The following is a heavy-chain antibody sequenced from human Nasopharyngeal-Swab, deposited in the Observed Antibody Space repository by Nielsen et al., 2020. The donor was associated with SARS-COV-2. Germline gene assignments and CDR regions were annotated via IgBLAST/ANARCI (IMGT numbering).Heavy chain of an antibody. D-gene: IGHD2-15*01. J-gene: IGHJ4*02. CDR2: ISSSGSTI. V-gene: IGHV3-48*03. Sequence: WGSLRLSCAASGFTFSSYEMNWVRQAPGEGLEWVSYISSSGSTIYYADSVKGRFTISRDNAKNSLYLQMNSLRAEDTAVYYCARDTGYCSGGSCYLSHFDYWGQGTLVTVSS. CDR1: GFTFSSYE. CDR3: ARDTGYCSGGSCYLSHFDY.